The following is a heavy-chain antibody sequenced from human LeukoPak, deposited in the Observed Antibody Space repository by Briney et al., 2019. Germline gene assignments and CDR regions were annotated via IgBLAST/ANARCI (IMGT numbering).Heavy chain of an antibody. Sequence: GGSLRLSCAASGFTFSSYSMNWARQAPGKGLEWVSSISSSSSYIYYADSVKGRFTISRGNAKNSLYLQMNSLRAEDTAVYYCATGSATTVTTSSDYWGQGTLVTVSS. J-gene: IGHJ4*02. V-gene: IGHV3-21*01. CDR1: GFTFSSYS. D-gene: IGHD4-17*01. CDR3: ATGSATTVTTSSDY. CDR2: ISSSSSYI.